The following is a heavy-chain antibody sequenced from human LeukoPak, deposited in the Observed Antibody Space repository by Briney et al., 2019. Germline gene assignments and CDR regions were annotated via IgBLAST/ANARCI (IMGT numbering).Heavy chain of an antibody. V-gene: IGHV4-39*01. Sequence: SETLSLTCTVSGGSISSSSYYWGWIRQPPGKGLEWIGSIYYSGSTYYNPSLKSRVTISVDTSKNQFSLKLSSVTAADTAVYYCARGRSGGYFDYWGQGTLVTVSS. J-gene: IGHJ4*02. CDR3: ARGRSGGYFDY. CDR1: GGSISSSSYY. CDR2: IYYSGST. D-gene: IGHD2-15*01.